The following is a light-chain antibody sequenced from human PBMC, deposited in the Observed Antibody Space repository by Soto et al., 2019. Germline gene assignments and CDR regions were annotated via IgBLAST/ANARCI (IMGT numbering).Light chain of an antibody. V-gene: IGKV1-6*01. CDR3: LQDYNYPWT. CDR2: GAT. J-gene: IGKJ1*01. CDR1: QGISNY. Sequence: IQMTQSPSSLSAFVGDRVTITCRASQGISNYLAWYQQRPWKAPQLLIFGATTLQSGVPSRFSASGSGPDFTLTISSLQPEDFATYSCLQDYNYPWTFGQGTKV.